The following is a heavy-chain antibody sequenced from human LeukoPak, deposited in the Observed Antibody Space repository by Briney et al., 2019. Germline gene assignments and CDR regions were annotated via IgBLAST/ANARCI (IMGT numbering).Heavy chain of an antibody. CDR2: ISGSGATT. V-gene: IGHV3-23*01. CDR3: ATDYYDRSGDYTVDY. D-gene: IGHD3-22*01. Sequence: GGSLRLSCAASGFTFSSYSMNWVRQAPGKGLEWVSVISGSGATTHYADSVKGRFTISRDNSRNTVYLQLNSLSAEDTAIYYCATDYYDRSGDYTVDYWGQGTLVTVSS. CDR1: GFTFSSYS. J-gene: IGHJ4*02.